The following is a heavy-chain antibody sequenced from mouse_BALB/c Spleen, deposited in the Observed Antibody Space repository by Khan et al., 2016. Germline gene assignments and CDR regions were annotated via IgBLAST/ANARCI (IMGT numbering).Heavy chain of an antibody. CDR2: ISYDGSN. Sequence: EVQLQESGPGLVKPSQSLSLTCSVTGYSITSGYYWNWIRQFPGNKLEWMGYISYDGSNHYNPSLRNRISITRDTSKNQFFLNLNSVNTEDTATXYCARGVLGPRYFDVWGAGTTVTVSS. CDR3: ARGVLGPRYFDV. J-gene: IGHJ1*01. CDR1: GYSITSGYY. V-gene: IGHV3-6*02. D-gene: IGHD4-1*01.